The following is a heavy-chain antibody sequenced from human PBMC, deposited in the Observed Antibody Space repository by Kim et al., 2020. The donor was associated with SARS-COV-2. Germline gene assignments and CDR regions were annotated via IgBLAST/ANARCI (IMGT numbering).Heavy chain of an antibody. Sequence: GNTGYAQKFQGRVTMTRNTSISTAYMELSSLRSEDTAVYYCASSVTMWGYWGQGTLVTVSS. CDR2: GNT. CDR3: ASSVTMWGY. V-gene: IGHV1-8*01. J-gene: IGHJ4*02. D-gene: IGHD3-10*02.